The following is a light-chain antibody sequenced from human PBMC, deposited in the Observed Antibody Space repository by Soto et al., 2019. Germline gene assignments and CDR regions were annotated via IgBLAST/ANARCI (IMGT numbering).Light chain of an antibody. CDR3: QQYCTSLIT. J-gene: IGKJ4*01. V-gene: IGKV3-20*01. CDR1: QTFSSSY. CDR2: GTS. Sequence: EIVLTQSPGTLSLSPGERASLSCRASQTFSSSYLAWYQQKPGQAPRLLIYGTSSRATDIPDRFSGSGSGTDFTLTISRLEPEDFAVYYCQQYCTSLITFGGGTKVEIK.